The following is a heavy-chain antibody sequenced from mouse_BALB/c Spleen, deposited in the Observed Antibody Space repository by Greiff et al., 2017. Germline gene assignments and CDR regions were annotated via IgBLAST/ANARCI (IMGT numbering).Heavy chain of an antibody. CDR2: IWSGGST. D-gene: IGHD2-1*01. CDR1: GFSLTSYG. Sequence: VKLVESGPGLVQPSQSLSITCTVSGFSLTSYGVHWVRQSPGKGLEWLGVIWSGGSTDYNAAFISRLSISKDNSKSQVFFKMNSLQANDTAIYYCARPYGNYQYFDVWGAGTTVTVSS. V-gene: IGHV2-2*02. CDR3: ARPYGNYQYFDV. J-gene: IGHJ1*01.